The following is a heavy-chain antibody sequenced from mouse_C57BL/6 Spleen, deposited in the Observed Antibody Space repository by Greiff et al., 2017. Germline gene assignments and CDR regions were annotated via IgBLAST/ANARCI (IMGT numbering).Heavy chain of an antibody. V-gene: IGHV1-15*01. CDR3: TRGGDSNYDAMDY. CDR1: GYTFTDYE. D-gene: IGHD2-5*01. J-gene: IGHJ4*01. CDR2: IDPETGGT. Sequence: QVQLQQSGAELVRPGASVTLSCKASGYTFTDYEMHWVKQTPVHGLEWIGAIDPETGGTAYNQKFKGKAILTADKSSSTAYMELRSLTSEDSAVYYCTRGGDSNYDAMDYWGQGTSVTVSS.